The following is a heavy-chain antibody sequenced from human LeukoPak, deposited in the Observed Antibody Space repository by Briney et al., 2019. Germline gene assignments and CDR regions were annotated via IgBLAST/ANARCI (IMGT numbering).Heavy chain of an antibody. V-gene: IGHV4-4*07. CDR3: ARDQLQWRNYYGMDV. CDR2: IYTSGST. Sequence: SETLSLTCTVSGGSISSYYWSWIRQPAGKGLEWIGRIYTSGSTNYNPSLKSRVTMSVDTSKNQFSLKLSSVTAADTAVYYCARDQLQWRNYYGMDVWGQGTTVTVSS. CDR1: GGSISSYY. J-gene: IGHJ6*02. D-gene: IGHD5-24*01.